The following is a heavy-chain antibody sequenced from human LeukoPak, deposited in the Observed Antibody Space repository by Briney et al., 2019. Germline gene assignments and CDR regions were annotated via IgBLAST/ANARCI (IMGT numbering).Heavy chain of an antibody. V-gene: IGHV3-11*01. J-gene: IGHJ4*02. CDR1: GFTISDYY. CDR3: ARRRDFIDY. Sequence: GGSLRLSCAASGFTISDYYMSWMRQAPGKGLEWVSYSSSSGSTIYYADSVKGRFAISRDNAKNSLYLQMNSLRAEDTAVYYCARRRDFIDYWGQGTLVTVSS. CDR2: SSSSGSTI. D-gene: IGHD3/OR15-3a*01.